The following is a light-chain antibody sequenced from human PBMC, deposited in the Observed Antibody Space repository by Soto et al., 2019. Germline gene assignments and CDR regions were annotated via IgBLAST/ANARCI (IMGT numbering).Light chain of an antibody. J-gene: IGKJ5*01. CDR3: QQNYSPPPVT. CDR2: AAS. CDR1: QTISSW. V-gene: IGKV1-39*01. Sequence: DIQMTQSPSTLSGSVGDRVTITCRASQTISSWLAWYQQKPGKAPKLLIYAASSLRSGVPSRFSGSGFGTDFTLTISSLQPEDFATYYCQQNYSPPPVTFGQGTRLEIK.